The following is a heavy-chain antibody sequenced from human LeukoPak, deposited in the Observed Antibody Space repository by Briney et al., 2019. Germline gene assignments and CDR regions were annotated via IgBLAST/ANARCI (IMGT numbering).Heavy chain of an antibody. CDR2: INHSGST. CDR1: GGSFSGYY. V-gene: IGHV4-34*01. Sequence: SETLSLTCAVYGGSFSGYYWSWIRQPPGKGLEWIGEINHSGSTNYNPSLKSRVTISVDTSKNKFSLKLSSVTAADTAVYYCARETSTRYFDYWGQGTLVTVSS. J-gene: IGHJ4*02. CDR3: ARETSTRYFDY.